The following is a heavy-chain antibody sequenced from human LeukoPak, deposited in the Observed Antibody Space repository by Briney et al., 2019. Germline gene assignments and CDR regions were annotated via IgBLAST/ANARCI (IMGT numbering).Heavy chain of an antibody. CDR1: GYTFTCYY. CDR3: ARGDSDSGSYSDY. D-gene: IGHD1-26*01. CDR2: ISPNSGGT. Sequence: ASVKVSCKASGYTFTCYYMHWVRQAPGQGLEWMGWISPNSGGTNYAQKFQGWVTMTRDTSISTAYMELSRLRSDDTVVYYCARGDSDSGSYSDYWGQGTLVTVSS. V-gene: IGHV1-2*04. J-gene: IGHJ4*02.